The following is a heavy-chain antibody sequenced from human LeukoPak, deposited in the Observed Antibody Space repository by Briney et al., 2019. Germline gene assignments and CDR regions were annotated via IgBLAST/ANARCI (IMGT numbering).Heavy chain of an antibody. Sequence: GGSLRLSCAASGFTFSSYAMHWVCQAPGKGLEWVAVISYDGSNKYYADSVKGRFTISRDNSKNTLYLQMNSLRAEDTAEYYCARVVRGYSGYASFDYWGQGTLVTVSS. CDR3: ARVVRGYSGYASFDY. V-gene: IGHV3-30-3*01. J-gene: IGHJ4*02. CDR2: ISYDGSNK. CDR1: GFTFSSYA. D-gene: IGHD5-12*01.